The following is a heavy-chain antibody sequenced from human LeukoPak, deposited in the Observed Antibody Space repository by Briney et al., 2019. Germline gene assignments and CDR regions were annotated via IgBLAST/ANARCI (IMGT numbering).Heavy chain of an antibody. CDR1: GYTFTSHD. J-gene: IGHJ5*01. V-gene: IGHV1-8*01. Sequence: ASVKVSCKTYGYTFTSHDINWVRQATGQGLEWMGWMNPNSGHTGYAQKFQSRVTMTRNTSICTAYMELTSLRSDDTAVYFCARDLTGLDSWGQGTLVTVSS. CDR3: ARDLTGLDS. CDR2: MNPNSGHT.